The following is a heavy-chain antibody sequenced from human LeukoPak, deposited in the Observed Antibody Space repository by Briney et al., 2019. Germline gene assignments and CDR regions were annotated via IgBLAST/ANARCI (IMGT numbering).Heavy chain of an antibody. J-gene: IGHJ6*02. Sequence: ASVNVSCKASGYTFTIYAMHWVRQAPGQRLEWMGWINAGNGNTKYSQKFQGRVTITRDTSASTAYMELSSLRSEDTAVYYCARGPGDGYYYYGMDVWGQGTTVTVSS. CDR2: INAGNGNT. CDR3: ARGPGDGYYYYGMDV. CDR1: GYTFTIYA. V-gene: IGHV1-3*01.